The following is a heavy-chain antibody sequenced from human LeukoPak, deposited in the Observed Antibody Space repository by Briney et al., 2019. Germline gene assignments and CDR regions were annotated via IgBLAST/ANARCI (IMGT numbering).Heavy chain of an antibody. CDR1: GFTFSSYA. CDR3: AKVPRYYCDSSGYYLPPFFDY. D-gene: IGHD3-22*01. J-gene: IGHJ4*02. Sequence: GGSLGLSCAASGFTFSSYAMSWVRQAPGKGLEWVSAISGSGGSTYYADSVKGRFTISRDNSKNTLYLQMNSLRAEDTAVYYCAKVPRYYCDSSGYYLPPFFDYWGQGTLVTVSS. CDR2: ISGSGGST. V-gene: IGHV3-23*01.